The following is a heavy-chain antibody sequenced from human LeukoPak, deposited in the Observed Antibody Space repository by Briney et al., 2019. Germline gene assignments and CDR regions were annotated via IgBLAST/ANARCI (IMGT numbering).Heavy chain of an antibody. Sequence: SVKVSCKASGGTFSSYTISWVRQAPGQGLEWMGRIIPILGIANYAQKFQGRVTITADKSTSTAYTELSSLRSEDTAVYYCARDVHNGYSYGTYFDYWGQGTLVTVSS. J-gene: IGHJ4*02. CDR1: GGTFSSYT. CDR3: ARDVHNGYSYGTYFDY. CDR2: IIPILGIA. D-gene: IGHD5-18*01. V-gene: IGHV1-69*04.